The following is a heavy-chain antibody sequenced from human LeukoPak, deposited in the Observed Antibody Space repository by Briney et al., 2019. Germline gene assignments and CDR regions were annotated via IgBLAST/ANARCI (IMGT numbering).Heavy chain of an antibody. J-gene: IGHJ4*02. CDR1: GGSISGYY. CDR2: IDGRGST. V-gene: IGHV4-4*07. Sequence: SETLSLTCTVSGGSISGYYWSWIRQPAGKGLEWIGRIDGRGSTNDNPSLKSRITMSVDTSKNQFSLKLSSVTAADTAVYYCARQSSGWYNYWGQGTLVTVSS. D-gene: IGHD6-19*01. CDR3: ARQSSGWYNY.